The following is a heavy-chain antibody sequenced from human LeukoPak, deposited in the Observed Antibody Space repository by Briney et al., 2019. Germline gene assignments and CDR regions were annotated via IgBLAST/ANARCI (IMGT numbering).Heavy chain of an antibody. Sequence: SETLSLTCTVSGGSISSGDYYWSWIRQPPGKGLEWIGYIYYSWSTYYNPSLKSRVTISVDTSKNQFSVKLSYVNAADKAVYYCARGASKYSDMGVDGLDWFDPWGQGTLVTVSS. J-gene: IGHJ5*02. D-gene: IGHD1-26*01. CDR1: GGSISSGDYY. CDR3: ARGASKYSDMGVDGLDWFDP. CDR2: IYYSWST. V-gene: IGHV4-30-4*08.